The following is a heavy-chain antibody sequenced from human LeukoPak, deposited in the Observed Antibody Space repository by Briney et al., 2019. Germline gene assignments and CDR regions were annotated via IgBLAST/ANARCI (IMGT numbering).Heavy chain of an antibody. CDR1: GGSIISYY. J-gene: IGHJ4*02. V-gene: IGHV4-59*01. Sequence: SETLSLTCSVSGGSIISYYWSWIRQPPGRGLEWIGYIYHTGTTNYNPCLKSRVTISVNTSTNQLSLRLNSVTAADTAVYYCARGSGWCSSSTCYSFDYWGQGSLVTVSS. D-gene: IGHD2-2*01. CDR3: ARGSGWCSSSTCYSFDY. CDR2: IYHTGTT.